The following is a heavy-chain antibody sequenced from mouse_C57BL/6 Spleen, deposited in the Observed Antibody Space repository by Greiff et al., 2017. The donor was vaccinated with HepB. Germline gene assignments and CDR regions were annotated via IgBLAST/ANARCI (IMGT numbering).Heavy chain of an antibody. J-gene: IGHJ1*03. CDR3: AREDYGSSAYWDIDV. CDR2: IRYDGSN. CDR1: GYSFTSGYY. D-gene: IGHD1-1*01. Sequence: EVKLEESGPGLVKPSQSLSLTCSVSGYSFTSGYYWNWIRQFPGNHLEWMGYIRYDGSNNYNPSLKNRISITRDTSKNQFFLKLNSVTTDDTATYYCAREDYGSSAYWDIDVWGTGTTVTVSS. V-gene: IGHV3-6*01.